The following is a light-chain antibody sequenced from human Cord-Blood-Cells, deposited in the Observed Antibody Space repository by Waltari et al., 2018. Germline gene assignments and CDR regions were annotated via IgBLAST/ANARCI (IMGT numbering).Light chain of an antibody. CDR2: EGS. V-gene: IGLV2-23*01. Sequence: SALTQPASVSGSPGPSITISCTGTSSDVGSYNLVSWYQQHPGKAPKLMIYEGSKRPSGVSNRVSGSKAGNTASLTISGLQAEDEADYYCCSYAGSSTYVFGTGTKVTVL. CDR3: CSYAGSSTYV. CDR1: SSDVGSYNL. J-gene: IGLJ1*01.